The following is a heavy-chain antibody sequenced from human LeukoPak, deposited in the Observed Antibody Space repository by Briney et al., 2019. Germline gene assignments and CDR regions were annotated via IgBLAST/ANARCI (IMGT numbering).Heavy chain of an antibody. CDR2: IKEDGSEK. V-gene: IGHV3-7*01. D-gene: IGHD3-10*01. CDR3: ARDTTVRGVSAFDI. Sequence: GGSLRLSCAASGFTFSSYWMTWVRQAPGKGLEWVANIKEDGSEKYYVDSVKGRFTISRDNAKNSLHLQMNSLRAEETAVYYCARDTTVRGVSAFDIWGQGTMVTVSS. CDR1: GFTFSSYW. J-gene: IGHJ3*02.